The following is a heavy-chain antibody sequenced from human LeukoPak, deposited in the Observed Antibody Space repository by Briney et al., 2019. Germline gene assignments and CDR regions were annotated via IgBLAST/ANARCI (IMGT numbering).Heavy chain of an antibody. CDR3: ARDLRVRSGGSCYYYYGMDV. CDR1: GGSISSSSYY. J-gene: IGHJ6*02. Sequence: SETLSLTCTVSGGSISSSSYYWGWIRQPPGKGLEWIGSIYYSGSTYYNPSLKSRVTISVDTSKNQFSLKLSSVTAADTAVYYCARDLRVRSGGSCYYYYGMDVWGQGTTVTVSS. CDR2: IYYSGST. V-gene: IGHV4-39*02. D-gene: IGHD2-15*01.